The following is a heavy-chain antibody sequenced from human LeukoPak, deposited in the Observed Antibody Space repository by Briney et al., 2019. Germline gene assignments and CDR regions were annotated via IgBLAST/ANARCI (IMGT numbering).Heavy chain of an antibody. CDR2: IHYSGST. J-gene: IGHJ3*02. Sequence: PSETLSLTCTVSGGSISSSSYYWSWIRQTPGKGPEWIAYIHYSGSTNYNPSLKSRVTISIDTSKNQFSLKLSSVTAADTAVYYCARDQTSKGDAFDIWGQGTVVTVSS. V-gene: IGHV4-61*01. CDR3: ARDQTSKGDAFDI. CDR1: GGSISSSSYY.